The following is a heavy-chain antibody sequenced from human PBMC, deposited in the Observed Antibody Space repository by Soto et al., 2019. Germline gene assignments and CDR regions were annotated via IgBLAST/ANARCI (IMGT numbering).Heavy chain of an antibody. CDR3: AHKGSGSRAIDY. CDR1: GFTFISYA. J-gene: IGHJ4*02. Sequence: PGGSLRLSCAASGFTFISYAMSWISQAPGKGLEWVSAISGSGGSTYYADSVKSRLTITKDTSRDQVVLTMTNMDPVDTATYYCAHKGSGSRAIDYWGQGALVTVSS. D-gene: IGHD3-10*01. CDR2: ISGSGGST. V-gene: IGHV3-23*01.